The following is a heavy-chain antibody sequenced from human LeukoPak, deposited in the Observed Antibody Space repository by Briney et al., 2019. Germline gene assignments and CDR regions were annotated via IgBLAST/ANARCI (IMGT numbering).Heavy chain of an antibody. Sequence: GRSLRLSCAASGFTFDDYAMHWVRQVPGKGLEGVSRISWNSASVAYADSLKGRFTISRDNGENSLYLQMNSLKSEDTALYYCAKDRDCSSDRCSDAFDVWGRGTLVTVSS. D-gene: IGHD2-2*01. CDR3: AKDRDCSSDRCSDAFDV. V-gene: IGHV3-9*01. J-gene: IGHJ3*01. CDR1: GFTFDDYA. CDR2: ISWNSASV.